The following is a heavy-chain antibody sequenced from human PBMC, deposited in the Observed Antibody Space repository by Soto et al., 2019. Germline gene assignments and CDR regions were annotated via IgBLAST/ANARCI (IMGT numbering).Heavy chain of an antibody. CDR2: LVAMFRTA. V-gene: IGHV1-69*12. CDR1: GCTFSDSA. Sequence: QVHLVQSGAEVKKPGSSVKVSCKTSGCTFSDSAINWLRQTPGQGLEWMGGLVAMFRTANYAPNLQGRVSITADESTSTVFTALSSLTFEDTAVYYCARGVGAIYFPLAFWGQGTLLTVSS. CDR3: ARGVGAIYFPLAF. J-gene: IGHJ4*02. D-gene: IGHD5-12*01.